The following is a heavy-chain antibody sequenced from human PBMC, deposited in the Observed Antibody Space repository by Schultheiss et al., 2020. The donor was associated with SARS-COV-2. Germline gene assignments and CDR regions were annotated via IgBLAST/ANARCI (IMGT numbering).Heavy chain of an antibody. V-gene: IGHV3-74*01. CDR2: INSDGSST. Sequence: GGSLRLSCTVSGGSISSSSYYWGWIRQPPGKGLEWVSRINSDGSSTSYADSVKGRFTISRDNAKNTLYLQMNSLRAEDTAVYYCASLGGDYGDYIYYYYGMDVWGQGTTVTVSS. D-gene: IGHD4-17*01. CDR3: ASLGGDYGDYIYYYYGMDV. J-gene: IGHJ6*02. CDR1: GGSISSSSYY.